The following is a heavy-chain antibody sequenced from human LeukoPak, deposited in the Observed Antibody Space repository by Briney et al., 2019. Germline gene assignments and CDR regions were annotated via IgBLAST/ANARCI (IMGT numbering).Heavy chain of an antibody. J-gene: IGHJ5*02. CDR1: GYTFDVYY. V-gene: IGHV1-69*13. Sequence: GASVKVSCKASGYTFDVYYIHWVRQAPGQGLEWMGGIIPIFGTANYAQRFQGRVTITADESTSTAYMELSSLRSEDTAVYYCASESVWFDPWGQGTLVTVSS. CDR2: IIPIFGTA. CDR3: ASESVWFDP. D-gene: IGHD3-3*01.